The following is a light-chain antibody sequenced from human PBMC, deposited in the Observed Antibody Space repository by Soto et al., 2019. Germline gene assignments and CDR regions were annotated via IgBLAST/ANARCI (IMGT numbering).Light chain of an antibody. CDR1: QSVSSN. CDR3: QQYNNWPQT. Sequence: EVGMTRSPPTLSVSPGERATLSCRASQSVSSNLAWYQQKPGQAPRLLIYGASTRATGIPARFSGSGSGTEFTLTISSLQSEDFAIYYCQQYNNWPQTFGQGT. CDR2: GAS. V-gene: IGKV3-15*01. J-gene: IGKJ1*01.